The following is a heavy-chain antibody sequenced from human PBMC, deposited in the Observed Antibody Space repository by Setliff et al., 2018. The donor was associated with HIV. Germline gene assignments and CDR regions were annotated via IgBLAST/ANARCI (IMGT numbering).Heavy chain of an antibody. CDR2: FYYTGSD. D-gene: IGHD4-17*01. CDR1: GGSISSPGYY. J-gene: IGHJ4*02. CDR3: ARGAGLYGDYHVY. Sequence: SETLSLTCTVSGGSISSPGYYWSWIRQRPGKGLEWIGYFYYTGSDYHNPSLKSRVTISVDTSKNQFSLKLRSVTVADTAVYYCARGAGLYGDYHVYWGQGTLVTVSS. V-gene: IGHV4-31*03.